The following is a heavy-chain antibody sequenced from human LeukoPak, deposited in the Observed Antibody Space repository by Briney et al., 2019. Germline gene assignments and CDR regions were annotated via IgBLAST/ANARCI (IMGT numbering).Heavy chain of an antibody. D-gene: IGHD4-17*01. Sequence: GGSLRLSCAASGFTFSSYGMHWVRQAPGKGLEWVAFIRYDGSNKYYADSVKGRFTISRDNSKNTLYLQMNSLTAEDTAVYYCAREFLSYGCVDYWGQGTLVTVSS. J-gene: IGHJ4*02. CDR3: AREFLSYGCVDY. V-gene: IGHV3-30*02. CDR2: IRYDGSNK. CDR1: GFTFSSYG.